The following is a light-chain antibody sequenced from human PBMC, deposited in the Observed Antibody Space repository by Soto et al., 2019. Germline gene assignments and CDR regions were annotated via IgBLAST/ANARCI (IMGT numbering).Light chain of an antibody. V-gene: IGKV1-16*01. CDR3: HQYETYPLT. J-gene: IGKJ4*01. CDR1: QDINDY. Sequence: DIQLTQSPSSVSASVGDTVTITCRASQDINDYLAWFQQKPGKAPESLIFAASRLQGGVPSRFSGRGSGTDFTLTITSLQPEDFATYYCHQYETYPLTFGGGTKVEI. CDR2: AAS.